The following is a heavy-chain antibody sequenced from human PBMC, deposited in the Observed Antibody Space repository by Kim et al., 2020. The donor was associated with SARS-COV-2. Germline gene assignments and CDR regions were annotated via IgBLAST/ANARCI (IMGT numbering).Heavy chain of an antibody. CDR1: GGSVSSSYYY. J-gene: IGHJ4*02. D-gene: IGHD5-12*01. CDR2: INYSGST. V-gene: IGHV4-39*07. Sequence: SETLSLTCTVSGGSVSSSYYYWGWIRQPPGKGLEWIGNINYSGSTYHNPSLKSRVTISRDTSKNQFSLKLTSVTAADTATYYCASRFSGYVANWGQGTLVTVSS. CDR3: ASRFSGYVAN.